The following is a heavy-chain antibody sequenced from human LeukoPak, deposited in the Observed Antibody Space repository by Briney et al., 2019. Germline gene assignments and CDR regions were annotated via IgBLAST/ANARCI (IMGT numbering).Heavy chain of an antibody. Sequence: GGSLRLSCAASGFMFSSYWMHWVRQVPGRGLVWVSHINSDGSSTDYADSVKSRFTISRDNAKNTLYLQMNSLRVEDTAVYYCAREALSDSSGYYYPDAFDIWGQGTMVTVSS. J-gene: IGHJ3*02. CDR3: AREALSDSSGYYYPDAFDI. CDR2: INSDGSST. D-gene: IGHD3-22*01. CDR1: GFMFSSYW. V-gene: IGHV3-74*01.